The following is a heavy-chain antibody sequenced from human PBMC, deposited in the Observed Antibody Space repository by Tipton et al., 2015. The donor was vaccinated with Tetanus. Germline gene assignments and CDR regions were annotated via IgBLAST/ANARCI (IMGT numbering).Heavy chain of an antibody. V-gene: IGHV4-59*01. CDR2: IYYSGST. Sequence: TLSLTCTVSGDSISSYYWSWIRQPPGKGLEWIGYIYYSGSTNYSPSLKSRVTISVDTSKNQFSLKLSSATAADTAVYYCARGIAVAGRYFDYWGQGTLVTVSS. CDR1: GDSISSYY. D-gene: IGHD6-19*01. CDR3: ARGIAVAGRYFDY. J-gene: IGHJ4*02.